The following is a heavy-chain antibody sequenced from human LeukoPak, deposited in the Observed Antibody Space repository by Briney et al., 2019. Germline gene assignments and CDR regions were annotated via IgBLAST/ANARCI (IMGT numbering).Heavy chain of an antibody. CDR1: GYTFTSYG. J-gene: IGHJ4*02. CDR2: ISACNGNT. V-gene: IGHV1-18*01. CDR3: ARDQGYFDWPSVFDY. D-gene: IGHD3-9*01. Sequence: ASVKVSCKASGYTFTSYGISWVRQAPGQGLEWMGWISACNGNTNYAQKLQGRVTMTTDTSTSTAYMELRSLRSDDTAVYDCARDQGYFDWPSVFDYWGQGTLVTVSS.